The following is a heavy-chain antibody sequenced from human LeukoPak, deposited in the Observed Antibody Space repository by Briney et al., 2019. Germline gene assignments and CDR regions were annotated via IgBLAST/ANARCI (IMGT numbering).Heavy chain of an antibody. CDR3: AREDYDSSGYWDY. V-gene: IGHV3-30-3*01. J-gene: IGHJ4*02. CDR2: ISYDGSNK. D-gene: IGHD3-22*01. CDR1: GFTFSSYA. Sequence: GRSLRLSCAASGFTFSSYAMHWVRQAPGKGLEWVAVISYDGSNKYYADSVKGRFTISRDNSKNTLYLQMNSLRAEDTAVYYCAREDYDSSGYWDYWGQGTLVTASS.